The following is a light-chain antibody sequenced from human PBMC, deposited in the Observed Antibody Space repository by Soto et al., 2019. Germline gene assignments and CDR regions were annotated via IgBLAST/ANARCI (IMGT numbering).Light chain of an antibody. CDR3: MQSIQPPLT. CDR2: EAS. J-gene: IGKJ4*01. CDR1: QSLLYSDGRTY. Sequence: DVVLTQTPRSLSVTPGQPASISCKSSQSLLYSDGRTYVYWYLQKPGQPPPLLSHEASNRFSGVXDXYSGSGSGTDFTLKISRVEAEDVGVYYCMQSIQPPLTFGGGTNVEIK. V-gene: IGKV2D-29*01.